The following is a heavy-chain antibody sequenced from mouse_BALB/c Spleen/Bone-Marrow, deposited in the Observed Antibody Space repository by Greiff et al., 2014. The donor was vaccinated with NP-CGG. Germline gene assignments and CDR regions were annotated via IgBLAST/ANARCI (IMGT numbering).Heavy chain of an antibody. V-gene: IGHV5-17*02. CDR1: GFTFSSFG. D-gene: IGHD1-1*01. CDR2: ISSGSSTI. Sequence: EVKLVESGGGLVQPGGSRKLSCGASGFTFSSFGMHWVRQAPEKGLEWVAYISSGSSTIYYADTVKGRFTISRDNPKNTLFLQMTSLRSEDTAMYYCARLRRYYGYFDYWGQGTTLTVSS. J-gene: IGHJ2*01. CDR3: ARLRRYYGYFDY.